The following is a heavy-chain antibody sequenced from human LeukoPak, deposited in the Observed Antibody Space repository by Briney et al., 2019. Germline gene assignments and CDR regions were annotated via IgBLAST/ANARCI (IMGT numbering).Heavy chain of an antibody. CDR1: GFTFSSYG. V-gene: IGHV3-33*01. Sequence: GRSLRLSCAASGFTFSSYGMHWVRQAPGKGLEWVAVIWYDASNKYYADSVKGRFTISRDNSKNTLYLQMNSLRAEDTAVYYCARDSYVVPAAGFAYWGQGTLVTVSS. J-gene: IGHJ4*02. CDR3: ARDSYVVPAAGFAY. CDR2: IWYDASNK. D-gene: IGHD2-2*01.